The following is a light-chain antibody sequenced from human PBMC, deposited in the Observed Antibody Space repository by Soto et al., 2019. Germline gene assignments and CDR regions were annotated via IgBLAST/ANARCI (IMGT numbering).Light chain of an antibody. Sequence: EVVMTKSPATLSVSPGERATLSCRASQSVSSNLAWYQQRPGQAPRLLIYGASTRATGIPDRFSGSGSGTEFTLTISSLQSEDFAVYYCQQYNNWPPWTFGQGTKVEIK. CDR2: GAS. V-gene: IGKV3-15*01. CDR3: QQYNNWPPWT. CDR1: QSVSSN. J-gene: IGKJ1*01.